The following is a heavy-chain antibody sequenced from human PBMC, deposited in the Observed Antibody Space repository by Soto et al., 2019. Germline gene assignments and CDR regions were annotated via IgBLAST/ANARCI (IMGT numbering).Heavy chain of an antibody. CDR2: FYYSGST. V-gene: IGHV4-59*08. Sequence: QVQLQESGPGLVKPSETLSLTCTVSGGSISSYYWSWIRQPPGKGLEWIGYFYYSGSTNYNPSLKSRVTISVDTSKNQFSLKLSSVTAADTAVYYCARRNRGYCTNGVCPLLYYMDVWGKGTTVTVSS. D-gene: IGHD2-8*01. CDR3: ARRNRGYCTNGVCPLLYYMDV. CDR1: GGSISSYY. J-gene: IGHJ6*03.